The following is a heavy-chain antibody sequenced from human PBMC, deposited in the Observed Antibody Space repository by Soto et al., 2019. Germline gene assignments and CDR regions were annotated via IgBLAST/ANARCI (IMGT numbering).Heavy chain of an antibody. CDR3: ASQPSVAGNYFFYYAMDV. CDR2: IAYDGGNK. Sequence: GGSLRLSCAASGFTFSSYAMHWVRQAAGKGLEWVGVIAYDGGNKYYADSVKGRFTISRDNSKNTVYLQMNSLRVDDTAVYYCASQPSVAGNYFFYYAMDVWGQGTTVTVSS. J-gene: IGHJ6*02. D-gene: IGHD6-13*01. V-gene: IGHV3-30-3*01. CDR1: GFTFSSYA.